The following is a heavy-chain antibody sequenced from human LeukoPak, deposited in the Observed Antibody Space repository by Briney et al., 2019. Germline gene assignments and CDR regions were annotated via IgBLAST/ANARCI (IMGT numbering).Heavy chain of an antibody. J-gene: IGHJ6*02. CDR1: GGSFSGYY. D-gene: IGHD6-13*01. Sequence: SETLSLTCAVYGGSFSGYYWSWIRQPPGKGLEWIGEINHSGSTNYNPSLKSRVTISVDTSKNQFSLKLSSVTAADTAVYYCAREAPLGGAAAGYYHYGMDVWGQGTTVTVSS. CDR3: AREAPLGGAAAGYYHYGMDV. CDR2: INHSGST. V-gene: IGHV4-34*01.